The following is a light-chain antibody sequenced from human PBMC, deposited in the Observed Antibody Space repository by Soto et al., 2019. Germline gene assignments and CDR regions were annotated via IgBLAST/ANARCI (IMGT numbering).Light chain of an antibody. CDR1: HIISSW. J-gene: IGKJ5*01. V-gene: IGKV1-5*01. Sequence: DIQMTQSPSTLSASVGDRVTITCRASHIISSWLAWYQQKPGKAPKLLIYDAFSLESGVSSRFSGSGSGTEFTLTISSLQPDDFATYYCQQYNSYSSTFGQGTRLEIK. CDR2: DAF. CDR3: QQYNSYSST.